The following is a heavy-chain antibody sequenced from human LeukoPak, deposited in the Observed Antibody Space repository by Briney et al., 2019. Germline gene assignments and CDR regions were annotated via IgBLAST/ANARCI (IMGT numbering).Heavy chain of an antibody. CDR2: IYSGDST. V-gene: IGHV3-53*01. D-gene: IGHD6-19*01. CDR1: GFTVSSNY. CDR3: ARGVAGGYFDY. J-gene: IGHJ4*02. Sequence: GGSLRLSCAASGFTVSSNYMSWVRQAPGKGLEWVSVIYSGDSTSYADSVKGRFTISRDNSKNTLFLQMNSLRAEDTAVYYCARGVAGGYFDYWGQGTLVTVSS.